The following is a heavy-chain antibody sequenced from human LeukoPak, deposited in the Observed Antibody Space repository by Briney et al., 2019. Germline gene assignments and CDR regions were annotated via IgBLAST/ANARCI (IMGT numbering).Heavy chain of an antibody. J-gene: IGHJ4*02. CDR1: GFTFSFYW. Sequence: GGSLRLSCAASGFTFSFYWLSWVRQAPGEGLEWVASIKQDGTEEQYVDSVKGRFTISRDTAKSSLYLQMNSLRGEDTAVYYCAFGGVIAWYFDYWGQGTLVTVSS. CDR2: IKQDGTEE. D-gene: IGHD3-16*02. V-gene: IGHV3-7*01. CDR3: AFGGVIAWYFDY.